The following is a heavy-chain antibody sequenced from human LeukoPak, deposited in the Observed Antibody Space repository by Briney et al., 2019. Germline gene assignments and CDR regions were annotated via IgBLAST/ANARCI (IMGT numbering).Heavy chain of an antibody. Sequence: PSETLSLTCTVSGGSISSYYWSWIRQPPGKGLEWIGYIYYSGSTNYNPSLKSRVTISVDTSKNQFSLKLSSVTAADTAVYYCARGGRDGYNRSFDYWGQGTLVTVSS. V-gene: IGHV4-59*01. CDR3: ARGGRDGYNRSFDY. J-gene: IGHJ4*02. CDR1: GGSISSYY. D-gene: IGHD5-24*01. CDR2: IYYSGST.